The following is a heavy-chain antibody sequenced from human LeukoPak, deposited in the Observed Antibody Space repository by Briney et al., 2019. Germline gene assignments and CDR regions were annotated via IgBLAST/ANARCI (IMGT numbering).Heavy chain of an antibody. CDR2: IYYSGST. D-gene: IGHD6-19*01. V-gene: IGHV4-39*01. J-gene: IGHJ5*02. Sequence: SETLSLTCTVSGGSISSSSYYWGWIRQPPGKGLEWIGSIYYSGSTYYNPSLKSRVTISVDTSKDQFSLKLSSVTAADTAVYYCARGASGWFSDPWGQGILVTVSP. CDR1: GGSISSSSYY. CDR3: ARGASGWFSDP.